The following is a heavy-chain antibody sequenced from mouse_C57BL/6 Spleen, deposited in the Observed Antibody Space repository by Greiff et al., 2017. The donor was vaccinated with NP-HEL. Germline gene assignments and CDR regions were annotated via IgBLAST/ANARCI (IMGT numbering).Heavy chain of an antibody. J-gene: IGHJ4*01. Sequence: QVQLQQSGAELVKPGASVKLSCKASGYTFTSYWMQWVKQRPGQGLEWIGEIDPSDSYTNYNQKFKGKATLTVDTSSSTAYMQLSSLTSEDSAVYYCAKSLKFITTVSYAMDYWGQGTSVTVSS. CDR2: IDPSDSYT. V-gene: IGHV1-50*01. D-gene: IGHD1-1*01. CDR3: AKSLKFITTVSYAMDY. CDR1: GYTFTSYW.